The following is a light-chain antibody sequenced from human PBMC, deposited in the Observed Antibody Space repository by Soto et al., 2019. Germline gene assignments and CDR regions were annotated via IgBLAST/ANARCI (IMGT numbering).Light chain of an antibody. CDR1: QGISSY. J-gene: IGKJ1*01. CDR3: QQYKSYPWT. Sequence: AIRMTQSPSSLSASTGDRVTITCRASQGISSYLAWYQQKPGKAPKLLIYAASTLQSGVPSRFSGSGSGTDFTLTISCLQSDDFGSYYCQQYKSYPWTFGHGTKVDIK. CDR2: AAS. V-gene: IGKV1-8*01.